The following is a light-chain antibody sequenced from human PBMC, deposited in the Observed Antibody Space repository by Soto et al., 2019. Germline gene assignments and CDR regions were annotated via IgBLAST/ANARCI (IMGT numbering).Light chain of an antibody. Sequence: EIVMTQSPATLSVYPGERATLSCRASQSVSSNLAWYQKKPGQAPRLLIYDASNRATGIPARFSGSGSGTDFTLTISSLEPEDFALYSCQQRSNMPPTFGQGTRLEI. CDR1: QSVSSN. CDR2: DAS. J-gene: IGKJ5*01. CDR3: QQRSNMPPT. V-gene: IGKV3-11*01.